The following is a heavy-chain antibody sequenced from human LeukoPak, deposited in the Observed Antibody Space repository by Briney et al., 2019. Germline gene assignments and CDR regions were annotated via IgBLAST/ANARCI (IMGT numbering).Heavy chain of an antibody. Sequence: SETLSLTCTVSDDSITMYYWTWIRQPPGKGLEWIGYVDHTGSTKFNPSLNGRVSISRDTSNNFFSLRLRSVTAADTAVYYCARVRRYYESTGNWLDSWGQGTLVTVSS. J-gene: IGHJ5*01. CDR3: ARVRRYYESTGNWLDS. V-gene: IGHV4-59*01. D-gene: IGHD3-22*01. CDR2: VDHTGST. CDR1: DDSITMYY.